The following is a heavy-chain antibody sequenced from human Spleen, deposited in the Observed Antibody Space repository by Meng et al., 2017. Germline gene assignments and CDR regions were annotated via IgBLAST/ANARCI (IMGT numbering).Heavy chain of an antibody. V-gene: IGHV3-30*10. J-gene: IGHJ4*02. D-gene: IGHD2-15*01. CDR2: ISYDGTKK. CDR1: GFTFSSYS. Sequence: GESLKISCAASGFTFSSYSMYWVRQAPGKGLEGVAVISYDGTKKYYTDSVKGRFTISRDNSKNTLYLQMNSLRPEDTAVYYCARDVAGRGGYWGQGTLVTVSS. CDR3: ARDVAGRGGY.